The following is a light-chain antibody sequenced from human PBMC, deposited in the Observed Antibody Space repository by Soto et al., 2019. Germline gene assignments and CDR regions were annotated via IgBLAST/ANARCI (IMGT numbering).Light chain of an antibody. CDR2: AVS. CDR1: SSDVGGYDY. V-gene: IGLV2-14*01. CDR3: SSYTASSTLVV. J-gene: IGLJ2*01. Sequence: QSVLTQPASMSGSPGQSITISCTGTSSDVGGYDYVSWYQHHPGKAPKLMIYAVSNRPSGVSNRFSGSKSGDTASLTISGLQAEDEADYYCSSYTASSTLVVFGGGTKLTVL.